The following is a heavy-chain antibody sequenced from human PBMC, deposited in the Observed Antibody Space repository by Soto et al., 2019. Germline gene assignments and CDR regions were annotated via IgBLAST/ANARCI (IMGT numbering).Heavy chain of an antibody. J-gene: IGHJ4*02. CDR1: GGSVSSGSYY. D-gene: IGHD6-6*01. CDR3: ARLSIAAMAFDY. CDR2: IYYSGST. V-gene: IGHV4-61*01. Sequence: QVQLQESGPGLVKPSETLSLTCTVSGGSVSSGSYYWGWIRQPPGKGLEWIGYIYYSGSTNYNPSLKSRVTISVDKSKNQFSLKLSSVNAADKAVYYCARLSIAAMAFDYWGQGTLVTVSS.